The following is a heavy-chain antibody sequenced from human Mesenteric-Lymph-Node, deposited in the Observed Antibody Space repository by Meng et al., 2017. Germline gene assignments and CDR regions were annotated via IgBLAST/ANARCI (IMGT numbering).Heavy chain of an antibody. D-gene: IGHD3-22*01. Sequence: SVKVSCKASGGTFSSYAISWVRQAPGQGLEWMGGIIPIFGTANYAQKFQGRVTITADKSTSTAYMELSSLRSEDTAVYYCARVDFGSDYYDSSGYYPYNWFDPWGQGTLVTVSS. CDR2: IIPIFGTA. J-gene: IGHJ5*02. V-gene: IGHV1-69*06. CDR3: ARVDFGSDYYDSSGYYPYNWFDP. CDR1: GGTFSSYA.